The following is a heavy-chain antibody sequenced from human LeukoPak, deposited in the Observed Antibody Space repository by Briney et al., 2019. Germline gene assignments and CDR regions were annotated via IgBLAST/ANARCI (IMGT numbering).Heavy chain of an antibody. Sequence: SETLSLTCTVSGGSISSTSYYWDWIRQPPGKGLEWIGSIYYSGSTYYNVSLKSRVTISVDTSKNQFSLKLSSVTAADTAVYYCARGVRYFDWLSPHYFDYWGQGTLVTVSS. CDR1: GGSISSTSYY. CDR2: IYYSGST. V-gene: IGHV4-39*07. CDR3: ARGVRYFDWLSPHYFDY. J-gene: IGHJ4*02. D-gene: IGHD3-9*01.